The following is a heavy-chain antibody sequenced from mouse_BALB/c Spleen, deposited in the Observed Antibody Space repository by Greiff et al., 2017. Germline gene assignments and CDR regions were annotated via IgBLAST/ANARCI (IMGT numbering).Heavy chain of an antibody. V-gene: IGHV3-2*02. Sequence: EVQLKESGPGLVKPSQSLSLTCTVTGYSITSDYAWNWIRQFPGNKLEWMGYISYSGSTSYNPSLKSRISITRDTSKNQFFLQLNSVTTEDTATYYCARSNYGYNYAMDYWGQGTSVTVSS. D-gene: IGHD1-2*01. CDR1: GYSITSDYA. CDR2: ISYSGST. J-gene: IGHJ4*01. CDR3: ARSNYGYNYAMDY.